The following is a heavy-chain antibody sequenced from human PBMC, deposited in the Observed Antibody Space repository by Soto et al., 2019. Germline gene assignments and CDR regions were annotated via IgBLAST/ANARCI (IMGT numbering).Heavy chain of an antibody. CDR1: GFTFSSYA. Sequence: GGSLRLSCAASGFTFSSYAMHGVRQAPGKGLEWVAVISYDGSNKYYADSVKGRFTISRDNSKNTLYLQMNSLRAEDTAVYYCARGRGYYDSSGYLDYWGQGTLVTVSS. D-gene: IGHD3-22*01. CDR2: ISYDGSNK. V-gene: IGHV3-30-3*01. J-gene: IGHJ4*02. CDR3: ARGRGYYDSSGYLDY.